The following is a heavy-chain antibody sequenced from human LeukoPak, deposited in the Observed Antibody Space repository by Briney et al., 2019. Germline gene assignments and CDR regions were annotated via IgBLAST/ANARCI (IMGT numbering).Heavy chain of an antibody. CDR1: GFTFSSYG. D-gene: IGHD1/OR15-1a*01. V-gene: IGHV3-33*01. Sequence: GGSLRLSCAASGFTFSSYGMHWVRQAPGKGLEWVAVIWYDGSNKYYADSVKGRLDNSKNTLYLQMNSLRAEDTAVYYCARADQGNNYFDYWGQGTTVTVSS. CDR2: IWYDGSNK. CDR3: ARADQGNNYFDY. J-gene: IGHJ4*03.